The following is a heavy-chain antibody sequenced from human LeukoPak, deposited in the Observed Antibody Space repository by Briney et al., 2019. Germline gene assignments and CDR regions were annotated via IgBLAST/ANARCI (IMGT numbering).Heavy chain of an antibody. J-gene: IGHJ4*02. CDR3: ARGLCGGDCYDY. V-gene: IGHV3-21*01. Sequence: GGSLRLSCAASGFTFSSYHINWVRQAPGKGLEWVSSISSNSDYIYYADSVKGRFTISRDNAKNSLYLQINSLRAEDTAVYYCARGLCGGDCYDYWGQGTLVTVSS. D-gene: IGHD2-21*01. CDR2: ISSNSDYI. CDR1: GFTFSSYH.